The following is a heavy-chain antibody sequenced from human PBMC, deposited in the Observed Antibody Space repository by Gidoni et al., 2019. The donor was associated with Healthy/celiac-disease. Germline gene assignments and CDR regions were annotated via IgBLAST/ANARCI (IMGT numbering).Heavy chain of an antibody. Sequence: QVQLVASAGGVVHPGSSMRLSCSAPGFTFNNYAMLWVRHAPGKGLEWVAVMSYDGSNKYYADSVKGRFTIYRDNSKNTLYLQMNSLRAEDTAVYYCARDFQTTVDAFDIWGQGTMVTVSS. J-gene: IGHJ3*02. V-gene: IGHV3-30-3*01. CDR2: MSYDGSNK. D-gene: IGHD4-17*01. CDR1: GFTFNNYA. CDR3: ARDFQTTVDAFDI.